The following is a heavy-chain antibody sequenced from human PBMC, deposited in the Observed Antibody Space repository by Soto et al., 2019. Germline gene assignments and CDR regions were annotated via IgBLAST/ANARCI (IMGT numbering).Heavy chain of an antibody. CDR3: ARDDEYSGNGMDV. V-gene: IGHV3-33*01. D-gene: IGHD3-10*01. Sequence: QVQLVESGGGVVQPGRSLRLSWAASEFTFSNYGLHWVRQAPGKGLEWVAVILNDGSNRYHADSVKDRFTISRDNSKNTLYLQMNSLRAEDTAVYYCARDDEYSGNGMDVWGQGTTVTVS. J-gene: IGHJ6*02. CDR2: ILNDGSNR. CDR1: EFTFSNYG.